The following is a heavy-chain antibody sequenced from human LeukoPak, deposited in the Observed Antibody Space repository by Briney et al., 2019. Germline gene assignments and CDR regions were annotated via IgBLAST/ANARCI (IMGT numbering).Heavy chain of an antibody. V-gene: IGHV3-23*01. J-gene: IGHJ4*02. CDR2: ISGSGGST. CDR3: AKDPLSDIVVVPAAKGY. Sequence: GGSLRLSCAASGFTFSSYAMGWVRQAPGKGLEWVSAISGSGGSTYYADSVKGRFTISRDNSKNTLYLQMNSLRAEDTAVYYCAKDPLSDIVVVPAAKGYWGQGTLVTVSS. CDR1: GFTFSSYA. D-gene: IGHD2-2*01.